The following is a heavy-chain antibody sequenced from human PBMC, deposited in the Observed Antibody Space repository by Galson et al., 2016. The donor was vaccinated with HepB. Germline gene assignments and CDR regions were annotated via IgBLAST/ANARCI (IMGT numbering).Heavy chain of an antibody. V-gene: IGHV4-31*03. CDR1: GGSITGGTYH. Sequence: TLSLTCTVSGGSITGGTYHWTWVRQQPGKGLEWFGYIFYSGYTYYNPSPKSRVTISVDTSSNHFSLKLSSVTAADTAVYYCARKRGADYRHFTGAFDIWGQGTMVTVSS. J-gene: IGHJ3*02. CDR3: ARKRGADYRHFTGAFDI. CDR2: IFYSGYT. D-gene: IGHD4-11*01.